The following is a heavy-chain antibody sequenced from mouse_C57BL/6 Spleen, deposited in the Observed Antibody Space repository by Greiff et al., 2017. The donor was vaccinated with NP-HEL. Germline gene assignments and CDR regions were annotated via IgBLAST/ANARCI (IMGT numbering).Heavy chain of an antibody. V-gene: IGHV5-6*02. CDR2: ISSGGSYT. CDR3: ATNYDYDEDYYAMDY. CDR1: GFTFSSYG. Sequence: EVKLVESGGDLVKPGGSLKLSCAASGFTFSSYGMSWVRQTPDKRLEWVATISSGGSYTYYPDSVKGRFTISRDNAKNTLYLQMRSLKSEDTAMYYCATNYDYDEDYYAMDYWGQGTSVTVSS. J-gene: IGHJ4*01. D-gene: IGHD2-4*01.